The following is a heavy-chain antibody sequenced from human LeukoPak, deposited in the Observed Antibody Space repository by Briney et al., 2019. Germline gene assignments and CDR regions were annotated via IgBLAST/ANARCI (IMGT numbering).Heavy chain of an antibody. J-gene: IGHJ4*02. V-gene: IGHV3-7*01. CDR2: IKPDGSDK. D-gene: IGHD6-19*01. CDR1: GFTFSTYW. CDR3: ASGRYSGGGIDN. Sequence: GGSLRLSCTASGFTFSTYWMTWVRQAPGKGLECVANIKPDGSDKYYVDSVKGRFTISRDNAKNSLYLQLNSLRAEDTAVYYCASGRYSGGGIDNWGQGTLVTVSS.